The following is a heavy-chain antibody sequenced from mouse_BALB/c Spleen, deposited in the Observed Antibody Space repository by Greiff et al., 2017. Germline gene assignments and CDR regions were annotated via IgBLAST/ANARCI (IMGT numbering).Heavy chain of an antibody. V-gene: IGHV14-3*02. CDR2: IDPANGNT. J-gene: IGHJ3*01. CDR3: ARDYYGSSYD. Sequence: EVQLQQSGAELVKPGASVKLSCTASGFNIKDTYMHWVKQRPEQGLEWIGRIDPANGNTKYDPKFQGKATITADTSSNTAYLQLSSLTSEDTAVYYCARDYYGSSYDWGQGTLVTVSA. D-gene: IGHD1-1*01. CDR1: GFNIKDTY.